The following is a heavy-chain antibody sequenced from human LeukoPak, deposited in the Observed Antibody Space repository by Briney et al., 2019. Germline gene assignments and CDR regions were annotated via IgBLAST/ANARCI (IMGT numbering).Heavy chain of an antibody. Sequence: GGSLRLSCAASGFTFSSYSMNWVRQAPGKGLEWVSSISSSSYIYYADSVKGRFTISRDNAKNSLYLQMNSLRAEDTAVYYCAGSYYDFWSGYSFDYWGQGTLVTVSS. CDR2: ISSSSYI. CDR3: AGSYYDFWSGYSFDY. J-gene: IGHJ4*02. D-gene: IGHD3-3*01. CDR1: GFTFSSYS. V-gene: IGHV3-21*01.